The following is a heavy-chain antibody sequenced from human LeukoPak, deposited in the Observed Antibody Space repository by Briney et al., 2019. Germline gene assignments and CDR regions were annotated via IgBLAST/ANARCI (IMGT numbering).Heavy chain of an antibody. CDR1: GGSFSGSS. V-gene: IGHV4-34*01. CDR2: INHSGST. CDR3: ARAQGGYSGYDHYYYYMDV. D-gene: IGHD5-12*01. J-gene: IGHJ6*03. Sequence: PSETLSLTCAVDGGSFSGSSWNWIRQPPGKGLEWIGKINHSGSTNYNPSLRGRVTMSVDTSKNQFSLKVSSVTAADTAVYYCARAQGGYSGYDHYYYYMDVWGKGTTVTVSS.